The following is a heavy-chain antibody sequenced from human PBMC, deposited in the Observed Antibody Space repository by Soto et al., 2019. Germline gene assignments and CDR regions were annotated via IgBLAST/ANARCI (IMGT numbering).Heavy chain of an antibody. CDR3: ARDMVYYGDYVVLGWFDP. CDR1: GGTFSSYA. V-gene: IGHV1-69*06. CDR2: IIPNFGTT. Sequence: GASVKVSCKASGGTFSSYAISWVRQAPGQGLEWMGGIIPNFGTTNYAQKFQGRVTMTADTSTSTAYMELRSLRSDDTAVYYCARDMVYYGDYVVLGWFDPWGQGTLVTVSS. J-gene: IGHJ5*02. D-gene: IGHD4-17*01.